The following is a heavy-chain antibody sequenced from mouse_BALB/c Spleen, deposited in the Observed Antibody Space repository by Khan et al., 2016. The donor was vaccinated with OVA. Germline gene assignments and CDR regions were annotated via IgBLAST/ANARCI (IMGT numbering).Heavy chain of an antibody. Sequence: EVQLQESGPGLVKPSQSLSLTCSVTGYLITSGCYWNWIRQFPGNKLEWMGHISYDGNNNYNPSLKNRIYITRDTSKNPFFLQLNSVTTEDTATYYWARDEGDYYGDNFDYWGQGTTLTVSS. CDR3: ARDEGDYYGDNFDY. CDR1: GYLITSGCY. CDR2: ISYDGNN. D-gene: IGHD1-1*01. V-gene: IGHV3-6*02. J-gene: IGHJ2*01.